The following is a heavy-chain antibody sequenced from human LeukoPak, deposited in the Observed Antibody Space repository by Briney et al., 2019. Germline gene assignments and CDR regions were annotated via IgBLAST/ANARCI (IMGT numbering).Heavy chain of an antibody. CDR3: ARGPGGSGSYYDY. Sequence: KAGGSLRLSCVASGFTFSSYSMNWVRQAPGKGLEWVSYISSNSRYIYYADSVKGRFTISRDNAKNSLYLQMNSLRTEDAAVYYCARGPGGSGSYYDYWGQGTLVTVSS. CDR2: ISSNSRYI. J-gene: IGHJ4*02. D-gene: IGHD3-10*01. V-gene: IGHV3-21*01. CDR1: GFTFSSYS.